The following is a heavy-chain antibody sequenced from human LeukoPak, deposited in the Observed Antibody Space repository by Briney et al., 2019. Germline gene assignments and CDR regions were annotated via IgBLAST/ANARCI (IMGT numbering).Heavy chain of an antibody. CDR3: AVAPGDY. V-gene: IGHV1-2*02. CDR2: INPNTGDT. D-gene: IGHD2-21*01. J-gene: IGHJ4*02. CDR1: GYTFTGYY. Sequence: ASVKVSCKASGYTFTGYYMHWVRQAPGQGLEWMGWINPNTGDTHYAQKFQGRVTLTRDTSITTVYMELSRLTSDDTAIFYCAVAPGDYWGQGTLVAVSS.